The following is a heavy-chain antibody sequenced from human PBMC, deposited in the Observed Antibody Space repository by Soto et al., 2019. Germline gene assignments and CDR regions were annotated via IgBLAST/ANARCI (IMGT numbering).Heavy chain of an antibody. V-gene: IGHV4-4*02. J-gene: IGHJ6*02. Sequence: QVQLQESGPGLVKPSGTLSLTCAVSGGSISSSNWWSWVRQPPGKGLEWIGEIYHSGSTNYNPSLKSRVTTSVDKSTNQFSLKLSSVTAADTAVYYCARAPTVDYYYYYGMDVWGQGTTVTVSS. CDR3: ARAPTVDYYYYYGMDV. CDR2: IYHSGST. D-gene: IGHD4-17*01. CDR1: GGSISSSNW.